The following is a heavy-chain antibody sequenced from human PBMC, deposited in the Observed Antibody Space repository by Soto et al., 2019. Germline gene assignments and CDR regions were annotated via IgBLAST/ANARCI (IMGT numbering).Heavy chain of an antibody. D-gene: IGHD2-15*01. V-gene: IGHV5-10-1*01. CDR1: GYSFTSYW. Sequence: GEPLKIYCKGSGYSFTSYWISWVRQMPGKGLEWMGRIDPSDSYTNYSPSFQGHVTISADKSISTAYLQWSSLKASDTAMYYCARGGGNDAFDIWGQGTMVTVSS. J-gene: IGHJ3*02. CDR2: IDPSDSYT. CDR3: ARGGGNDAFDI.